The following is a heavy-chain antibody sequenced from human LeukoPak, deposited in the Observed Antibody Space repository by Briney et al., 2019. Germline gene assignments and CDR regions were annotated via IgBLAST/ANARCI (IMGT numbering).Heavy chain of an antibody. CDR1: GYTFTKYG. J-gene: IGHJ6*03. Sequence: ASVKVSCKASGYTFTKYGVYWVRQAPGQGLEWMGWINTDTGNPTYAQGFTGRFVFSLDTSVSTTYLQISSLKPEDTAVYYCARGIGIGTVLMVHGNMDVWGKGTTVTVSS. CDR3: ARGIGIGTVLMVHGNMDV. V-gene: IGHV7-4-1*02. CDR2: INTDTGNP. D-gene: IGHD2-8*01.